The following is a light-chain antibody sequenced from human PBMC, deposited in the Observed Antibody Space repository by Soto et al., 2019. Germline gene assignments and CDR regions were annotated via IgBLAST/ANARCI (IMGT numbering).Light chain of an antibody. V-gene: IGKV1-39*01. J-gene: IGKJ4*01. CDR2: AAS. CDR3: QQSYSTPT. Sequence: DIPMTQSPSSLSASVGDRVTITCRASQSISSYLNWYQQKPGKAPKLLIYAASSLQSGVPSRFSRRSFGTDFTRTISSLQAEDFASYYAQQSYSTPTFGGGTKVEIK. CDR1: QSISSY.